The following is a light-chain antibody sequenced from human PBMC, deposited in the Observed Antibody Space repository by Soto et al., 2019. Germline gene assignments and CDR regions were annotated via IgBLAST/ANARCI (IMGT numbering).Light chain of an antibody. CDR3: QQRRDEGT. CDR1: QSVSSY. V-gene: IGKV3-11*01. CDR2: DAS. J-gene: IGKJ4*01. Sequence: EIVLTQSPATLSLSPGERATLSCRASQSVSSYLAWYQQKPGQAPRLLIYDASNRATGIPARFSGSGSGTDFPLTISSLEPEDFAVYYCQQRRDEGTFGGGTKVEIK.